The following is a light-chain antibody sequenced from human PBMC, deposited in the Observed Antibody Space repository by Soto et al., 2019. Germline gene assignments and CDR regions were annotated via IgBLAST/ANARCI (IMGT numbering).Light chain of an antibody. CDR2: EVS. Sequence: QSALTQPASVSGSPGQSITISCTGTSSDVGGFNYVSWYQQHPGEAPKLMIYEVSTRPSGVSNRFSGSKSGNTASLTISGLQAEDEADYYCSSYTSSTTLLFGGGTKLTVL. CDR3: SSYTSSTTLL. CDR1: SSDVGGFNY. J-gene: IGLJ2*01. V-gene: IGLV2-14*01.